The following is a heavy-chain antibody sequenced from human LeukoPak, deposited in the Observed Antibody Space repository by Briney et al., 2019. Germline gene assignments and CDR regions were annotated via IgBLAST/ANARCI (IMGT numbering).Heavy chain of an antibody. Sequence: GGSLRLSCAASGFTFSSYAMHWVRQAPGKGLEWVAVISYDGSNKYYADSVKGRFTISRDNSKNTLYLQMNSLRAEDTAVYYCASSMGRGVTYYYYGMDVWGKGTTVTVSS. D-gene: IGHD3-10*01. J-gene: IGHJ6*04. CDR3: ASSMGRGVTYYYYGMDV. CDR2: ISYDGSNK. V-gene: IGHV3-30*04. CDR1: GFTFSSYA.